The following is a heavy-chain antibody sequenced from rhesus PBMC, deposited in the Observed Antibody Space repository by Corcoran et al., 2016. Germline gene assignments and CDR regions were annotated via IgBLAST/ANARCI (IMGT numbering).Heavy chain of an antibody. CDR1: GYSISSGYG. CDR2: ISYRWRR. Sequence: QVQLQESGPGLVKPSETLSLTCVVSGYSISSGYGWSWIRRPPGEGLAWIGYISYRWRRYYTPSFKCPVPMSIDTSKNQFSRKLRSVTAADTAVYYCARGGGEYSNRWRYGWDSWGQGVVVTVSS. CDR3: ARGGGEYSNRWRYGWDS. J-gene: IGHJ6*01. V-gene: IGHV4-127*01. D-gene: IGHD4-23*01.